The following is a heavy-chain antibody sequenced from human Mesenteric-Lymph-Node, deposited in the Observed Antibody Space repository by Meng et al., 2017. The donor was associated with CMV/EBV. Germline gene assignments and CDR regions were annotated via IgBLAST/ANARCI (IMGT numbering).Heavy chain of an antibody. D-gene: IGHD5-12*01. Sequence: SGFPFSDYYMSWIRQAPGKGLEWVSYISSSGSTIYYADSVKGRFTISRDNAKNSLYLQMNSLRAEDTAVYYCASGVNSGYALGAFDIWGQGTMVTVSS. CDR1: GFPFSDYY. J-gene: IGHJ3*02. V-gene: IGHV3-11*01. CDR2: ISSSGSTI. CDR3: ASGVNSGYALGAFDI.